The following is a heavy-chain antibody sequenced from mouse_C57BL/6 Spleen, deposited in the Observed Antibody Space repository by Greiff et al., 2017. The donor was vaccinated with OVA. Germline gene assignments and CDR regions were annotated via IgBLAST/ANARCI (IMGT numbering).Heavy chain of an antibody. CDR2: IDPETGGT. J-gene: IGHJ2*01. CDR3: TRGATGYFDY. Sequence: LQESGAELVRPGASVTLSCKASGYTFTDYEMHWVKQTPVHGLEWIGAIDPETGGTAYNQKFKGKAILTADKSSSTAYMVLRSLTSEDSAVYYCTRGATGYFDYWGQGTTLTVSS. D-gene: IGHD1-1*01. V-gene: IGHV1-15*01. CDR1: GYTFTDYE.